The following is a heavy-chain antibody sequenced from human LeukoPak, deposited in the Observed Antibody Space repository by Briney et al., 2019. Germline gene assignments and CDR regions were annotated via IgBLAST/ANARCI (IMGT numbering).Heavy chain of an antibody. CDR2: ISSSGSTI. V-gene: IGHV3-48*03. J-gene: IGHJ5*02. CDR3: ARTRLQGNNWFDP. Sequence: GGSLRLSCAASGFTFSSYEVNWVRQAPGKGLEWVSYISSSGSTIYYADPVKGRFTISRDNAKNSLYLQMNSLRAEDTAVYYCARTRLQGNNWFDPWGQRGLVTVVS. D-gene: IGHD6-25*01. CDR1: GFTFSSYE.